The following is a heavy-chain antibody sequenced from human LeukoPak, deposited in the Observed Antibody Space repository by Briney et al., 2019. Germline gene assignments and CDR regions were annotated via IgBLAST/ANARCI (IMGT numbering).Heavy chain of an antibody. CDR3: AREGVIGDGYNFFDY. CDR1: GYTFIGYY. D-gene: IGHD5-24*01. Sequence: ASVKVSCKASGYTFIGYYMHCVRQAPGQGLEWMGWINPHSGGTNSEQNFQGRVTMSRETSISTVYMELSRLRSDDTALYYCAREGVIGDGYNFFDYWGQGTLVTVSS. J-gene: IGHJ4*02. CDR2: INPHSGGT. V-gene: IGHV1-2*02.